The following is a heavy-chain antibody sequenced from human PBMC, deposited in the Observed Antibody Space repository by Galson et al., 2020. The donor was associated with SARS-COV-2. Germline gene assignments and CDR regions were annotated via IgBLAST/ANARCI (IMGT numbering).Heavy chain of an antibody. D-gene: IGHD4-17*01. CDR3: ARTSSTATREYYFDY. V-gene: IGHV4-30-4*01. CDR2: IPSSGKT. CDR1: GDSISSDDFY. J-gene: IGHJ4*02. Sequence: SETLSLTCTVSGDSISSDDFYWSWIRQTPGTGLEWIGDIPSSGKTYYNPSLMSRGTISVDTSKNQFSLRLSSVTAADTAVYFCARTSSTATREYYFDYWGQGTLVSVSS.